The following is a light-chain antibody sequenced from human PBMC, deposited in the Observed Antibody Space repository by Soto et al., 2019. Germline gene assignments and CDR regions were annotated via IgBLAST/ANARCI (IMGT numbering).Light chain of an antibody. Sequence: QAVVTQEPSLTVSPGGTVTLTCASSTGAVTSDYYPSWFQQKPGQAPRALIYTISNKHSWTPARFSGSLLGGKAALTLSDVQHEDEAAYFCLLYHDGAHVFGPGTKLTVL. CDR3: LLYHDGAHV. V-gene: IGLV7-43*01. CDR2: TIS. J-gene: IGLJ1*01. CDR1: TGAVTSDYY.